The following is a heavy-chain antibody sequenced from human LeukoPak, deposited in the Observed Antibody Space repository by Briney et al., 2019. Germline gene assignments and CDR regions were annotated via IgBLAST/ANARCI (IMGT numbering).Heavy chain of an antibody. J-gene: IGHJ4*02. Sequence: PSETLSLTCAVYGGSFSGYNWSWIRQPPGKGLEWIGEINHSGSTNYNPSLKSRVTISVDTSKNQFSLKLSSVTAADTAVYYCARGYITRPLGYCSGGSCYPSPSYFDYWGQGTLVTVSS. CDR1: GGSFSGYN. CDR2: INHSGST. V-gene: IGHV4-34*01. D-gene: IGHD2-15*01. CDR3: ARGYITRPLGYCSGGSCYPSPSYFDY.